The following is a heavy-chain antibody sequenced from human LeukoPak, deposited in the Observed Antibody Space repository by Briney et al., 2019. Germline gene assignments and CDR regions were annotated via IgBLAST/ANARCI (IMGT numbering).Heavy chain of an antibody. CDR3: AIGKMGKIVLMVYALAY. J-gene: IGHJ4*02. CDR2: MNPNSGNT. CDR1: GYTFTSYD. Sequence: ASVKVSCKASGYTFTSYDINWVRQATGQGLEWMGRMNPNSGNTGYAQKLQGRVTMTTDTSTSTAYMELRSLRSDDTAVYYCAIGKMGKIVLMVYALAYWGQGTLVTVSS. V-gene: IGHV1-8*01. D-gene: IGHD2-8*01.